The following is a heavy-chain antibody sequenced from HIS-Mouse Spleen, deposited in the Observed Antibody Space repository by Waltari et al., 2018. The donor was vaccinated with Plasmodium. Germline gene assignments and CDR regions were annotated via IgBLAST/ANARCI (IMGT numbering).Heavy chain of an antibody. D-gene: IGHD6-19*01. Sequence: QVQLQQWGAGLLKPSETLSLTCAVYGRSFSGYSWGWIRQPPGKGLECIGEINHSGSTNYNTSLQRRVTISVDTSKNQFSLKLSSLTAADAAVYYCARGPGYSSGWYYFAYWGQGTLVTVSS. CDR1: GRSFSGYS. CDR3: ARGPGYSSGWYYFAY. V-gene: IGHV4-34*01. J-gene: IGHJ4*02. CDR2: INHSGST.